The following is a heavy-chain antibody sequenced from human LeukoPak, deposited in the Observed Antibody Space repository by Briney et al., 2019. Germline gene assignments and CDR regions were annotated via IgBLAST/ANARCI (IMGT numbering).Heavy chain of an antibody. J-gene: IGHJ3*02. CDR1: GGSISRYY. V-gene: IGHV4-4*07. CDR3: ARVGYSLSFDI. D-gene: IGHD2/OR15-2a*01. Sequence: PSETLSLTCSVYGGSISRYYWIWIRQPAGKGLEWIGRIYSSGTTNYNPSLKSRVTISEDTSKNQLSLKVSSVTVADTAVYYCARVGYSLSFDICDQGKMVTVTS. CDR2: IYSSGTT.